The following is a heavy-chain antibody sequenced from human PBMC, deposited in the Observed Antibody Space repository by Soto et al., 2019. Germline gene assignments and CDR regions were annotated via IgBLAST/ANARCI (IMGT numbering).Heavy chain of an antibody. CDR2: IYWHDDE. V-gene: IGHV2-5*01. CDR1: GFSLGTTGVG. D-gene: IGHD3-16*01. CDR3: AHRGGATVGLYYFDY. Sequence: SGPTLVNPTQPLTLTCTFSGFSLGTTGVGVSWIRQLPGKALEWLALIYWHDDERYSPSLKSRLTITKDTSKNQVVLTMTNMDPVDTATYYCAHRGGATVGLYYFDYWGQGALVTVSS. J-gene: IGHJ4*02.